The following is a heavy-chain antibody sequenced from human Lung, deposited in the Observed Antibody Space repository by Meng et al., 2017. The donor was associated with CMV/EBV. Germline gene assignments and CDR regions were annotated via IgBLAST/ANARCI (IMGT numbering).Heavy chain of an antibody. CDR2: IYYSGST. Sequence: ESLKISCTVSGGSISSYYWSWIRQPPGKGLEWIGYIYYSGSTNYNPSLKSRVTISVDTSKNQFSLKLSSVTAADTAVYYCARGGYYDFWSGYSYYYYYGMDVWGQGTTVTVSS. J-gene: IGHJ6*02. D-gene: IGHD3-3*01. V-gene: IGHV4-59*01. CDR1: GGSISSYY. CDR3: ARGGYYDFWSGYSYYYYYGMDV.